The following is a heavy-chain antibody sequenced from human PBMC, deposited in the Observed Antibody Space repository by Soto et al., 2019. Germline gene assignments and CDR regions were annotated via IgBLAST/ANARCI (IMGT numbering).Heavy chain of an antibody. J-gene: IGHJ4*01. CDR1: GFTFSDSA. CDR3: MRGGFTATTAVY. D-gene: IGHD6-25*01. V-gene: IGHV3-64D*06. Sequence: GGSLRLSCSISGFTFSDSAIYWVRQAPGRGLEYVSAIGIYGAPTYYADSVKGRFTISRDQSKNTFLQMSSLRPEDTAVYFCMRGGFTATTAVYWGQGIVATVSS. CDR2: IGIYGAPT.